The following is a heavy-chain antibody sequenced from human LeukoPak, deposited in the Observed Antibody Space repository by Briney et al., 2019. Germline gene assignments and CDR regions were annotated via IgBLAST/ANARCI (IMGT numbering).Heavy chain of an antibody. CDR2: IYTSGST. CDR1: GGSISSGSYY. Sequence: PSETLSLTCTVSGGSISSGSYYWSWIRQPAGKGLEWIGRIYTSGSTNYNPSLKSRVTMSVDTSKNQFSLKLSSVTAADTAVYYCANTPPGGGVDDWGPGTLVTVSS. D-gene: IGHD2-15*01. J-gene: IGHJ4*02. CDR3: ANTPPGGGVDD. V-gene: IGHV4-61*02.